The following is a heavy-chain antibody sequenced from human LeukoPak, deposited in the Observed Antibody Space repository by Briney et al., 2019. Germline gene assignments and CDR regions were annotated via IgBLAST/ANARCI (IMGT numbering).Heavy chain of an antibody. D-gene: IGHD6-13*01. V-gene: IGHV3-64*01. CDR1: GFTFSSYA. J-gene: IGHJ4*02. CDR2: ISSYGDTT. CDR3: ARADIAAAGTDLDY. Sequence: GGSLRLSCAASGFTFSSYAMHRVRQAPGKGLEYVSAISSYGDTTYYANSVKGRFTISRDNSKNTLYLQMGSLRAEDTAVYYCARADIAAAGTDLDYWGQGTLVTVSS.